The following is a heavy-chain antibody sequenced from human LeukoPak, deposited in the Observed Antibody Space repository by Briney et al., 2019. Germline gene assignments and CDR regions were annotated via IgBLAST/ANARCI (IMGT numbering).Heavy chain of an antibody. CDR1: GFTFSSYW. CDR2: IKQDGSEK. CDR3: ARVFSAGGGYFDY. V-gene: IGHV3-7*01. D-gene: IGHD3-10*01. Sequence: PGGSLRLSCAASGFTFSSYWMGWVRQAPGKGLEWVANIKQDGSEKYYVDSVKGRFTISRDNAKNSLYLQMKSLRAEDTAVYYCARVFSAGGGYFDYWGQGTLVTLSS. J-gene: IGHJ4*02.